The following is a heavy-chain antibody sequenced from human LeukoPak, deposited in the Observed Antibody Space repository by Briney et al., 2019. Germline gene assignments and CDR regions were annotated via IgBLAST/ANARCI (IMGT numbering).Heavy chain of an antibody. J-gene: IGHJ6*02. Sequence: PSETLSLTCTVSGGSISSYYWSWIRQPPGKGLEWIGYIYYSGNTNYNPSLKSRVTISVDTSKDQFSLKLSSVTAADTAVYYCARHAIDSSHYYYYGMDVWGQGTTVTVSS. CDR1: GGSISSYY. CDR3: ARHAIDSSHYYYYGMDV. V-gene: IGHV4-59*08. CDR2: IYYSGNT. D-gene: IGHD3-22*01.